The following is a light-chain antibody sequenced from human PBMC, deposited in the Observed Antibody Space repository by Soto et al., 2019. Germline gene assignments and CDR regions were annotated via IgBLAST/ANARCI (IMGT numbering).Light chain of an antibody. CDR3: QQYGSSPWP. Sequence: EFVLTQSPGTLSLSPGERATLSCRASQTVRNNYLAWYQQKPGQAPRLLIYDASSRATGIPDRFSGGGSGTDFTLTISRLEPEDFAVYCCQQYGSSPWPFGQGTKVDIK. CDR1: QTVRNNY. V-gene: IGKV3-20*01. J-gene: IGKJ1*01. CDR2: DAS.